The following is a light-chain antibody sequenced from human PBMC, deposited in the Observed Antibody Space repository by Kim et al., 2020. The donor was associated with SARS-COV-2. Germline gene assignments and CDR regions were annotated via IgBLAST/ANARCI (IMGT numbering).Light chain of an antibody. Sequence: PGERAPLSCRASQSVSSSYLAWYQQKPGQAPRLLIYDATTRATGVPARFIGSGSETDFTLTISSLQSEDFAVYYCQQSNDWPPLTFGQGTKVDIK. CDR2: DAT. V-gene: IGKV3-15*01. CDR1: QSVSSSY. CDR3: QQSNDWPPLT. J-gene: IGKJ1*01.